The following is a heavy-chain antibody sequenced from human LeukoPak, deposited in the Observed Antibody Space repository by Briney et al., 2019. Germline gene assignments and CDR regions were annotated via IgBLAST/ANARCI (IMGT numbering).Heavy chain of an antibody. CDR3: AKDLVYYDSSALLGFDY. CDR1: GFTFSSYS. V-gene: IGHV3-21*01. CDR2: ISSSGSYI. D-gene: IGHD3-22*01. J-gene: IGHJ4*02. Sequence: GGSLRLSCAASGFTFSSYSMNWVRQAPGKGLEWVSSISSSGSYIYYADSLKGRFTISRDNAKNSLYLQMNSLRAEDTAVYYCAKDLVYYDSSALLGFDYWGQGTLVTVSS.